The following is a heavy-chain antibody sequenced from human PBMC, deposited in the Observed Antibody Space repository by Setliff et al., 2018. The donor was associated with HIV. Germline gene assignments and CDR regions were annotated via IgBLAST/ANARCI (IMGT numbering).Heavy chain of an antibody. D-gene: IGHD5-18*01. J-gene: IGHJ4*02. CDR2: FTNRGST. V-gene: IGHV4-61*02. CDR1: GGSMNSENNH. CDR3: ARDPSDGYGHFDY. Sequence: KASETLSLTCTVSGGSMNSENNHWGGFRQPAGKGLEWIGRFTNRGSTDYNPSLKSRVTISIDRSRNQFSLKLSAVTAADTAVYFCARDPSDGYGHFDYWGQGALVTVSS.